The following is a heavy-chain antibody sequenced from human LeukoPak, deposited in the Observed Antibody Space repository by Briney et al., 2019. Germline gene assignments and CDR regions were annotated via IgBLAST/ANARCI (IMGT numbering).Heavy chain of an antibody. D-gene: IGHD3-16*02. J-gene: IGHJ4*02. CDR3: ARRPLQRGSYRWFYFDY. Sequence: GSPRLSCAASGFTFSTYGMNWVRQPPGKGLEWIGEINHSGITNYNPSLKSRVTISVDTSKNQISLKLRSVAAADTAIYYCARRPLQRGSYRWFYFDYWGQGTLVTVSS. CDR1: GFTFSTYG. CDR2: INHSGIT. V-gene: IGHV4-34*01.